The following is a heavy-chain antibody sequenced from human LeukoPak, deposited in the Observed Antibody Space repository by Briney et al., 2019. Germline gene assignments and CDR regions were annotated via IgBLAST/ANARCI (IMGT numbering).Heavy chain of an antibody. V-gene: IGHV1-8*02. CDR1: GGTFSSYA. D-gene: IGHD3-22*01. J-gene: IGHJ6*02. Sequence: GSSVKVSCKASGGTFSSYAISWVRQATGQGLEWMGWMNPNSGNTGYAQKFQGRVTMTRNTSISTAYMELSSLRSEDTAVYYCARGSRYYYDSSGYYLDYYYGMDVRGQGTTVTVSS. CDR3: ARGSRYYYDSSGYYLDYYYGMDV. CDR2: MNPNSGNT.